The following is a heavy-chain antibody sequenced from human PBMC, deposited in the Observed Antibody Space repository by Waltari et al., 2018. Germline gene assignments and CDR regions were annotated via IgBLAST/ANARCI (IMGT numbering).Heavy chain of an antibody. Sequence: QVQLQESGPGLVKPSETLSLTCTVSGYSISSGYYWGWIRQPPGKGLEWIGSLYHSGSTYYNPALKSRVTISVDTSKNQFSLKLSSVTAADTAVYYCARDWSIAARGSFDYWGQGTLVTVSS. D-gene: IGHD6-6*01. CDR1: GYSISSGYY. CDR2: LYHSGST. V-gene: IGHV4-38-2*02. J-gene: IGHJ4*02. CDR3: ARDWSIAARGSFDY.